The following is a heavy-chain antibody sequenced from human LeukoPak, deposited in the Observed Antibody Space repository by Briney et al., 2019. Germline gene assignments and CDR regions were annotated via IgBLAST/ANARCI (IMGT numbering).Heavy chain of an antibody. CDR1: GGSISSGGYY. J-gene: IGHJ5*02. CDR2: IYYSGST. D-gene: IGHD6-13*01. V-gene: IGHV4-31*03. Sequence: SQTLSLTCTVSGGSISSGGYYWSWIRQHPGKGLEWIGYIYYSGSTYYNPSLKSRVTISVDTSKNQFSLKLSSVTAADTAVYYCARERYSSSWYPWFDPWGQGTLVTVSS. CDR3: ARERYSSSWYPWFDP.